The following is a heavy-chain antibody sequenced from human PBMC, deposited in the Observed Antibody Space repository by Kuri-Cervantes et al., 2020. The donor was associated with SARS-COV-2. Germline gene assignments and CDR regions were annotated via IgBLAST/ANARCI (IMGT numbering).Heavy chain of an antibody. Sequence: GSLRLSCAVYGGSFSGYYWSWIRQPPGKGLEWIGEINHSGSTNYNPSLKSRVTISVDTSKNQFSLKLSSVTAADTAVYYCARASSSRWFDPWGQGNLVNVSS. J-gene: IGHJ5*02. CDR1: GGSFSGYY. D-gene: IGHD6-6*01. CDR2: INHSGST. CDR3: ARASSSRWFDP. V-gene: IGHV4-34*01.